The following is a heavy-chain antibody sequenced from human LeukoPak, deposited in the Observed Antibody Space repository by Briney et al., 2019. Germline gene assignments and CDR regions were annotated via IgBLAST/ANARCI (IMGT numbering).Heavy chain of an antibody. V-gene: IGHV4-59*01. D-gene: IGHD5-24*01. CDR2: IYYSGST. Sequence: SETLSLTCTVSGGSISSYYWSWIRQPPGKGLEWIGYIYYSGSTNYNPSLKSRVTISVDTSKNQFSLQLSSVTAADTAVYYCARGVVEMATNEGLDYWGQGTLVPVSS. CDR1: GGSISSYY. J-gene: IGHJ4*02. CDR3: ARGVVEMATNEGLDY.